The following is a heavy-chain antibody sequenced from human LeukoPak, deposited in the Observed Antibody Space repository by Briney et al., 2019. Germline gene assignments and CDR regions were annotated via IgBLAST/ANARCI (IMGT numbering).Heavy chain of an antibody. CDR3: ARDHGPNWFDP. D-gene: IGHD5-24*01. Sequence: PGGSLRLSCAASGFTVSSNYMSWVRQAPGKGLEWVSVIYSGGSTYYADSVKGRFTISRDNSKNTLYLQMNSLRAEDTAVYYCARDHGPNWFDPWGQGTLVTVSS. J-gene: IGHJ5*02. CDR1: GFTVSSNY. CDR2: IYSGGST. V-gene: IGHV3-66*01.